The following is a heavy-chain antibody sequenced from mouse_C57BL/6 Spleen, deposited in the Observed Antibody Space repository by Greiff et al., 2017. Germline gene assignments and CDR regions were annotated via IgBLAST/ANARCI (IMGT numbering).Heavy chain of an antibody. Sequence: EVQVVESGPGLVKPSQSLSLTCSVTGYSITSGYYWNWIRQFPGNKLEWMGYISYDGSNNYNPSLKNRISITRDTSKNQFFLKLNSVTTEDTATYYCASNYGNYEAWFAYWGQGTLVTVSA. D-gene: IGHD2-1*01. CDR3: ASNYGNYEAWFAY. V-gene: IGHV3-6*01. CDR2: ISYDGSN. J-gene: IGHJ3*01. CDR1: GYSITSGYY.